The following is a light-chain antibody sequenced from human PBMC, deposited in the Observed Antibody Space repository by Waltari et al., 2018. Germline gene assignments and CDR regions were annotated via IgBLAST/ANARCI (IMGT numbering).Light chain of an antibody. Sequence: IVMPHSPASLSVSPGQTATLTCRASQSDRNIVVWYQRKPGQAPGLLSYAASTRVTGMPARSSGRGYGTVLTLTIGRLQTEELAVEYWEQDQNWPPWTCGQVTKVEL. CDR2: AAS. CDR3: EQDQNWPPWT. CDR1: QSDRNI. V-gene: IGKV3-15*01. J-gene: IGKJ1*01.